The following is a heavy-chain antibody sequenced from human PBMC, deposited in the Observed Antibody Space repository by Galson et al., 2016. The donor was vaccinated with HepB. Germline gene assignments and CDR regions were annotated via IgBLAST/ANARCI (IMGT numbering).Heavy chain of an antibody. J-gene: IGHJ4*02. Sequence: SLRLSCAASGFTFANFAMTWVRQAPGKGLEWVSSLSANGVYTYYADPVKGRFTISRDDSKSSVYLQMNSLRAEDRAVYCCVKGGIGEIGALDYWGQGTLVAVSA. CDR2: LSANGVYT. CDR3: VKGGIGEIGALDY. D-gene: IGHD4/OR15-4a*01. CDR1: GFTFANFA. V-gene: IGHV3-23*01.